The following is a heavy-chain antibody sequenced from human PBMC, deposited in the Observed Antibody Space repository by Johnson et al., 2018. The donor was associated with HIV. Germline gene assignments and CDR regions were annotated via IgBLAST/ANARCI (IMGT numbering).Heavy chain of an antibody. V-gene: IGHV3-23*04. D-gene: IGHD3-22*01. Sequence: VQLVESGGGVVRPGGSLRLSCTASGFTFDNHGMSWVRQVPGKGLEWVSGIFWNGGSTYYADSVKGRFTISRDNSKNTLYLQMNSLRAEDTAVYYCAKPRTMIVVVIFDAFDIWGQGTMVTVSS. CDR1: GFTFDNHG. J-gene: IGHJ3*02. CDR2: IFWNGGST. CDR3: AKPRTMIVVVIFDAFDI.